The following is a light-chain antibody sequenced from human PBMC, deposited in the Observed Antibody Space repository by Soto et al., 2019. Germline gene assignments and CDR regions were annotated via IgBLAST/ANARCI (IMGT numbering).Light chain of an antibody. V-gene: IGKV3-11*01. CDR2: DAS. CDR3: HQRQYWPPIT. J-gene: IGKJ5*01. CDR1: LSVSVY. Sequence: VLLTQSPATLSLSPGERATLSCRTSLSVSVYLDWYQQKPGQAPRLLISDASNRANGIPARFSGSGSGTDLTLTISSLEPEDFAVYYCHQRQYWPPITFGQGTRLEIK.